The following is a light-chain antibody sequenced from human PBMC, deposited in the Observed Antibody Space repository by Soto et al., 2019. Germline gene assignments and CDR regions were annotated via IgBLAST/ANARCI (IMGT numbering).Light chain of an antibody. J-gene: IGLJ1*01. CDR2: EVS. CDR3: CSYAGSSMFAYV. V-gene: IGLV2-23*02. Sequence: QSVLTQPASVSGSPGQSITISCTGTSSDVGSYNLVSWYQQHPGKAPKLMIYEVSKRPSGVSNRFSGSKSGNTASLTISGLQAEDEADYYCCSYAGSSMFAYVFGTGSMVTVL. CDR1: SSDVGSYNL.